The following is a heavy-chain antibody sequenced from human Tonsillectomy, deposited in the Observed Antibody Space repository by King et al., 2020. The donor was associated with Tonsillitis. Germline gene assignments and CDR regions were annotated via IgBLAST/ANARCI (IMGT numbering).Heavy chain of an antibody. J-gene: IGHJ4*02. Sequence: QLQESGPGLVKPSETLSLTCTVSGGSVSSGSYYWSCIRQPPGKGLECIGYIYYSGSTNYNPSLKSRVTISVDTSKNQFSLKLSSVTAADTAVYYCARLSYSGGWSAFAYGGQGTLATVPS. V-gene: IGHV4-61*01. D-gene: IGHD6-19*01. CDR1: GGSVSSGSYY. CDR3: ARLSYSGGWSAFAY. CDR2: IYYSGST.